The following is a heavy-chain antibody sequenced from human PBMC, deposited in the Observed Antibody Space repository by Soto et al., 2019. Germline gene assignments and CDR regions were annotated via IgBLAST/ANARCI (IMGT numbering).Heavy chain of an antibody. CDR2: ISAYNGNT. J-gene: IGHJ4*02. CDR3: ARDLTAGPYDY. V-gene: IGHV1-18*01. Sequence: EASVKVSCKASGYTFTSYGSSWVRQAPGQGLEWMGWISAYNGNTNYAQKLQGRVTMTTDTSTSTAYMELRSLRSDDTAVYYCARDLTAGPYDYWGQGTLVTVSS. D-gene: IGHD6-19*01. CDR1: GYTFTSYG.